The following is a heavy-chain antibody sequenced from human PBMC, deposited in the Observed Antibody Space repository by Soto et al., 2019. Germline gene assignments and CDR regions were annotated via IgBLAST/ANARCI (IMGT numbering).Heavy chain of an antibody. CDR2: IKSKTDGGTT. D-gene: IGHD3-3*01. J-gene: IGHJ4*02. CDR1: GFTFSNAW. V-gene: IGHV3-15*01. CDR3: TTDLSRSGYYGPFYS. Sequence: GGSLRLSCAGSGFTFSNAWMNWVRQAPGKGLEWVGRIKSKTDGGTTDYAAPVKGRFTISRDDSRNTLYLQMNSLKTEDTAVYYCTTDLSRSGYYGPFYSWGQGTLVTVSS.